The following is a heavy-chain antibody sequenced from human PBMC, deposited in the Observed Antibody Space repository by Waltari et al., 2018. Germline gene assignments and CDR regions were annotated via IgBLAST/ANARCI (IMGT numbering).Heavy chain of an antibody. CDR2: TYTSGST. Sequence: QVQLQESGPGLVKPSQTLSLTCTVSGCSISSGSYYWSWIRPPAGKGLEWIGRTYTSGSTNYNPSLKSRVTISVDTSKNQFSLKLSSVTAADTAVYYCARDGGYYDSSGYYYGMDVWGQGTTVTVSS. CDR1: GCSISSGSYY. V-gene: IGHV4-61*02. CDR3: ARDGGYYDSSGYYYGMDV. J-gene: IGHJ6*02. D-gene: IGHD3-22*01.